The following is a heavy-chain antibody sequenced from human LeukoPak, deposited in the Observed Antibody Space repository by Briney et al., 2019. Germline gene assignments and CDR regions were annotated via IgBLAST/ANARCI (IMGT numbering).Heavy chain of an antibody. V-gene: IGHV3-21*01. CDR2: ISSSSSYI. CDR1: GFTFSSSA. D-gene: IGHD5-18*01. CDR3: ARDGGPQLWFPFDY. Sequence: PGGSLRLSCAASGFTFSSSAMSWVRQVPGKGLEWVSSISSSSSYIYYADSVKGRFTISRDNAKNSLYLQMNSLRAEDTAVYYCARDGGPQLWFPFDYWGQGTLVTVSS. J-gene: IGHJ4*02.